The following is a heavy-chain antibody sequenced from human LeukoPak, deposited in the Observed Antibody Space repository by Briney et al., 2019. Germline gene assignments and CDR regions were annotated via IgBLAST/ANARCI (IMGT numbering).Heavy chain of an antibody. CDR3: ARANSGIYWGYFEY. V-gene: IGHV3-23*01. CDR2: ISGSGGST. D-gene: IGHD1-26*01. CDR1: GFTFSSYA. J-gene: IGHJ4*02. Sequence: GGSLRLSCAASGFTFSSYAMSWVRQAPGKGLEWVSAISGSGGSTYYADSVKGRFTISRDNSKNTLYLQLNSLRAEDTAVYYCARANSGIYWGYFEYWGQGALVTASS.